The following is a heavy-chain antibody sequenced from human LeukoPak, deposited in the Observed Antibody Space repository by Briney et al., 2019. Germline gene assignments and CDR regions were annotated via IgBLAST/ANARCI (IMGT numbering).Heavy chain of an antibody. CDR3: ATAHSSGYYFDY. V-gene: IGHV3-23*01. CDR1: GFTFSSYA. J-gene: IGHJ4*02. Sequence: GGSLRLSCAASGFTFSSYAMSWVRQAPGKGLEWVSAISGSGGSTYYADSVKGRFTISRDNSKTTLYLQMNSLRAEDTAVYYCATAHSSGYYFDYWGQGTLVTVSS. D-gene: IGHD3-22*01. CDR2: ISGSGGST.